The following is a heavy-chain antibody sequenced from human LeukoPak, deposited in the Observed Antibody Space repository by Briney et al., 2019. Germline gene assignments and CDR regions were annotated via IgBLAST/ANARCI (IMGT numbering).Heavy chain of an antibody. CDR2: ISSSGSTI. Sequence: GRTLRLSCAVSGFTSSEYYMSCVRQAPRKGREGVSYISSSGSTIYYADSVKGRFTISRDNAKNSLYLQMNSLRAEDTAVYYCARDRGMYSYGYYYYYYMDVWGKGTTVTVSS. CDR3: ARDRGMYSYGYYYYYYMDV. V-gene: IGHV3-11*01. CDR1: GFTSSEYY. J-gene: IGHJ6*03. D-gene: IGHD5-18*01.